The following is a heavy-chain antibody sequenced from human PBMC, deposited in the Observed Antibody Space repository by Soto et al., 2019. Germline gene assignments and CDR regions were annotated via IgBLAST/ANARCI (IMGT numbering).Heavy chain of an antibody. CDR3: ARDSPPVDY. V-gene: IGHV1-18*01. CDR2: ISAYNGNK. CDR1: GYIYSNDG. Sequence: KGSYKASGYIYSNDGFGGVRQAPGQGLEWMGWISAYNGNKKYAQKLQGRVTMTTDTSTSTAYMELRSLRSDDTAVYYCARDSPPVDYWGQGTLVTVSS. J-gene: IGHJ4*02.